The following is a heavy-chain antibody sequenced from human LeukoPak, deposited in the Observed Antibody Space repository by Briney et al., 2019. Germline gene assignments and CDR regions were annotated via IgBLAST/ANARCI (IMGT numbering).Heavy chain of an antibody. Sequence: GGSLRLSCAASGFTFSSYGMHWVRQAPGKGLEWVAVISYDGSNKYYADSVKGRFTISRDNSKNTLYLQMNSLRAEDTAVYYCAKDLVDTANYYMDVWGKGTTVTVSS. CDR2: ISYDGSNK. V-gene: IGHV3-30*18. CDR3: AKDLVDTANYYMDV. CDR1: GFTFSSYG. D-gene: IGHD5-18*01. J-gene: IGHJ6*03.